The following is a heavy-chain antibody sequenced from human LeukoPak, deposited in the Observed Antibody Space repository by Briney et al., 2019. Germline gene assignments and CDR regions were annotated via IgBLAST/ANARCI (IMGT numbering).Heavy chain of an antibody. Sequence: GESLKISCKGSGYSFTSYWIGWVRPMPGKGLEWMGIIYPGDSDTRYSPSFQGQVTISADKSISTAFLQWSSLKAPDTAMYYCARNLAVAGSDAFDIWGQGTMVTVSS. V-gene: IGHV5-51*01. CDR3: ARNLAVAGSDAFDI. CDR2: IYPGDSDT. CDR1: GYSFTSYW. D-gene: IGHD6-19*01. J-gene: IGHJ3*02.